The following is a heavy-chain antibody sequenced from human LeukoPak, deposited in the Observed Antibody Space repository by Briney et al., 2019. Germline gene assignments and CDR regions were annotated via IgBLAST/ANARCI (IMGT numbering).Heavy chain of an antibody. V-gene: IGHV3-30*02. Sequence: DSVKGRFTISRDNSRNTLYLQMNSLRAEDTAVYYCAKDGDYISVYFQHWGQGTLVTVSS. CDR3: AKDGDYISVYFQH. D-gene: IGHD4-17*01. J-gene: IGHJ1*01.